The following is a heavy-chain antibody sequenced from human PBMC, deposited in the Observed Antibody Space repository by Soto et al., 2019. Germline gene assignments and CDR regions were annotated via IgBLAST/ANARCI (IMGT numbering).Heavy chain of an antibody. CDR3: ARGSYLWYNNAMDV. CDR1: GFTFSDYG. D-gene: IGHD1-1*01. Sequence: GGSLRLSRAASGFTFSDYGMDWVRQAPGKGLEWVAGISYEGHNKYYAYSVEGRFTISRDNSKNTLYLQMDTLRPEDTALYYCARGSYLWYNNAMDVWGQGTTVTVSS. CDR2: ISYEGHNK. V-gene: IGHV3-33*01. J-gene: IGHJ6*02.